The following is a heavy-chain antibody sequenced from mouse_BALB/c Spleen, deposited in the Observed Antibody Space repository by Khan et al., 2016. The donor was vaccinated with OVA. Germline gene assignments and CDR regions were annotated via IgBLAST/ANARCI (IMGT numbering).Heavy chain of an antibody. CDR2: IDPYDSET. CDR3: ATNPFAY. J-gene: IGHJ3*01. CDR1: GYTFTSYW. V-gene: IGHV1-52*01. Sequence: QVQLKESGTELVRPGTSVKLSCKASGYTFTSYWMNRIKQRPEQGLEWIGRIDPYDSETHYNQKFKDKATLTVDKSSNTAYMQLTSLTSEDSAVYYCATNPFAYWGQGTLVTVSA.